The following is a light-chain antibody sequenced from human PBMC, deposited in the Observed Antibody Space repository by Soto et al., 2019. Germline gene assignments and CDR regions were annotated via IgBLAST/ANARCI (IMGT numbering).Light chain of an antibody. J-gene: IGLJ1*01. CDR1: SSNIGSTYD. CDR2: GNT. V-gene: IGLV1-40*01. Sequence: QSALTQPPSVSGAPGQRVTFSCTGSSSNIGSTYDVQWYQQLPGTAPKLLIHGNTNRPSGVPDRFSGAKSGTSASLAITGLQADDEADYYCQSYDDSLSVHYVFGTGTKVTVL. CDR3: QSYDDSLSVHYV.